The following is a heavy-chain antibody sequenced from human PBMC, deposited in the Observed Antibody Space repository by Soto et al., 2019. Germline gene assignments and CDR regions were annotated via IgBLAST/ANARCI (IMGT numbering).Heavy chain of an antibody. CDR3: ARWVYAFDY. Sequence: QVQLVESGGGVVQPGRSLRLSCAASGFTFSTYAMNWVRQAPGMGLEWVAAISYDASNKYYAGSVKGRFTISRDNYKNTLYLQMNSLRTEDTAMYYCARWVYAFDYWGQGTLVTVSS. CDR1: GFTFSTYA. D-gene: IGHD6-13*01. V-gene: IGHV3-30-3*01. CDR2: ISYDASNK. J-gene: IGHJ4*02.